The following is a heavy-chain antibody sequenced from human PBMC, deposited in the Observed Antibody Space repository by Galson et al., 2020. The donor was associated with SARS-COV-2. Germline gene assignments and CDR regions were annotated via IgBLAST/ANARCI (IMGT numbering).Heavy chain of an antibody. D-gene: IGHD3-16*01. Sequence: GGSLRLSCAASGFTFSDFYMDWVRQAPGQGLEWLGRIRDKHSGNSNAYAASVRGRFTVSRDDSKNLVYLKMNSFKIEDTAIYYCSKDWSGAGECWGQGTLVTVSS. V-gene: IGHV3-72*01. J-gene: IGHJ4*02. CDR1: GFTFSDFY. CDR3: SKDWSGAGEC. CDR2: IRDKHSGNSN.